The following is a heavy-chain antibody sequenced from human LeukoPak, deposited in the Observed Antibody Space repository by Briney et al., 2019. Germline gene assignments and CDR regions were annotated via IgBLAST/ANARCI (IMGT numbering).Heavy chain of an antibody. Sequence: GGSLRLSCAASGFTFSSYWMSWVRQAPGKGLEWVANIKQDGSEKYYVDSVKGRFTISRDNAKNSLYLQMNSLRAEDTAVYYCARDGLGDEEGGLRKIFIYYYYMDVWGKGTTVTISS. V-gene: IGHV3-7*03. CDR3: ARDGLGDEEGGLRKIFIYYYYMDV. D-gene: IGHD3-9*01. J-gene: IGHJ6*03. CDR2: IKQDGSEK. CDR1: GFTFSSYW.